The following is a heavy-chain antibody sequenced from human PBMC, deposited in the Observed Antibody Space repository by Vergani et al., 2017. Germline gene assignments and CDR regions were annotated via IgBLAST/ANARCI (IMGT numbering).Heavy chain of an antibody. CDR2: FDPEDGET. CDR1: GGTFSSYT. CDR3: ATGQGKLWFGTHFFDY. J-gene: IGHJ4*02. D-gene: IGHD3-10*01. V-gene: IGHV1-24*01. Sequence: QVQLVQSGAEVKKPGSSVKVSCKASGGTFSSYTISWVRQAPGKGLEWMGGFDPEDGETIYAQKFQGRVTMTEDTSTDTAYMELSSLRSEDTAVYYCATGQGKLWFGTHFFDYWGQGTLVTVSS.